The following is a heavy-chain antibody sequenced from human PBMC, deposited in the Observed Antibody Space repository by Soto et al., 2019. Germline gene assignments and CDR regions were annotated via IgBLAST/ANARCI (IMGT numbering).Heavy chain of an antibody. Sequence: GGSLRLSCAASGFTFSSYSMNWVRQAPGKGLEWVSSISSSSSYIYYADSVKGRFTISRDNAKNSLYLQMNSLRAEDTAVYYCARDYLPDYGRGLPWHLALSGRGTLVTVSS. CDR1: GFTFSSYS. J-gene: IGHJ2*01. CDR2: ISSSSSYI. V-gene: IGHV3-21*01. CDR3: ARDYLPDYGRGLPWHLAL. D-gene: IGHD4-17*01.